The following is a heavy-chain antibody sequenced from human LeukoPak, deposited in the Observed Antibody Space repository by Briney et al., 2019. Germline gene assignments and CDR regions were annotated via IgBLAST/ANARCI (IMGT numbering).Heavy chain of an antibody. CDR2: IIPIFGTA. J-gene: IGHJ4*02. D-gene: IGHD3-3*01. Sequence: AASVKVSCKASGGTFSSYAISWVRQAPGQGLEWMGGIIPIFGTANYAQKFQGRVTITADESTSTAYMELSSLRSKDTAVYYCARVGSITIFGVVTRLPSHLDYWGQGTLVTVSS. CDR3: ARVGSITIFGVVTRLPSHLDY. V-gene: IGHV1-69*13. CDR1: GGTFSSYA.